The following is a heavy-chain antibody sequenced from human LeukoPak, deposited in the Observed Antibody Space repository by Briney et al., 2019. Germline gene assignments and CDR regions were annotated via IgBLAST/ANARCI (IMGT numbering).Heavy chain of an antibody. CDR2: IRQDRSDK. CDR3: ARDLGQYYDTSDNWFDP. Sequence: GGSLRLSCAASGFTFSNYWMRWVRQARGEGGVGVANIRQDRSDKYYVDTVKGRFTISRDNAKNTLNLQMNSLRAEDTAVYYSARDLGQYYDTSDNWFDPWGQGTLVTVSS. D-gene: IGHD3-22*01. CDR1: GFTFSNYW. J-gene: IGHJ5*02. V-gene: IGHV3-7*01.